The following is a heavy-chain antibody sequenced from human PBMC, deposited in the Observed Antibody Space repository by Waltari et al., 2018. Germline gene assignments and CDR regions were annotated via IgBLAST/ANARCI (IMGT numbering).Heavy chain of an antibody. CDR2: IKSKSDGGST. V-gene: IGHV3-15*07. D-gene: IGHD2-15*01. CDR3: TTDPYCSGGSCYSDY. J-gene: IGHJ4*02. CDR1: GLTFTNGW. Sequence: DVQLVESGGGLVKPGGSLRLSSAGSGLTFTNGWLNWVRQAPGKGLEWVARIKSKSDGGSTDHAATVKGRFTVSRNDAEKTVSLQMTRLKTEDTAVYYCTTDPYCSGGSCYSDYWGQGTLVTVSS.